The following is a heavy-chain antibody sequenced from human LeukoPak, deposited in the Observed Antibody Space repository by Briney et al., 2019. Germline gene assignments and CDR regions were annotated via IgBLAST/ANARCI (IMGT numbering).Heavy chain of an antibody. D-gene: IGHD3-3*01. Sequence: SETLSLTCNVSGGSISGHNWTWSRQPPGKGLEFIGFIYYSGATNYNPSLKSRVTISVDTSKNQLSLKLSSVTAADTAVYYCARRRITLFGMDVWGQGTTVTISS. CDR1: GGSISGHN. V-gene: IGHV4-59*08. CDR2: IYYSGAT. J-gene: IGHJ6*02. CDR3: ARRRITLFGMDV.